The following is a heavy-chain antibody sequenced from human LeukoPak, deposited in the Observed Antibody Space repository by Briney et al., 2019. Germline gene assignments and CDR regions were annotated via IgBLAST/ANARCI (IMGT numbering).Heavy chain of an antibody. CDR1: GYSFTSYG. CDR3: ARERYYGSGSYAEFPTWRWFDP. J-gene: IGHJ5*02. Sequence: ASVKVSCKASGYSFTSYGISWVRQAPGQGLEWMGWISAYNGNTNYAQKLQGRVTMTTDTSTSTAYMELRSLRSDDTAVYYCARERYYGSGSYAEFPTWRWFDPWGQGTLVTVSS. D-gene: IGHD3-10*01. V-gene: IGHV1-18*01. CDR2: ISAYNGNT.